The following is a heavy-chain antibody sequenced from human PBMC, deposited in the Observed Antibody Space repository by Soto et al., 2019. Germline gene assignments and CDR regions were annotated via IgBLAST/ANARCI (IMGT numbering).Heavy chain of an antibody. CDR3: AKAPLRVPLGIFDY. J-gene: IGHJ4*02. V-gene: IGHV3-30*18. D-gene: IGHD1-1*01. Sequence: GGSLRLSCAASGFTFSSYGMHWVRQAPGKGLEWVAVISYDGSNKYYADSVKGRFTISRDNPKNTLYLQMNSLRAEDTAVYYCAKAPLRVPLGIFDYWGQGTLVTVSS. CDR1: GFTFSSYG. CDR2: ISYDGSNK.